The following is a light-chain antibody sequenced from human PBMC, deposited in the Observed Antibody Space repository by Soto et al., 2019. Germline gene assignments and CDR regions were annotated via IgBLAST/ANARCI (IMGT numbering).Light chain of an antibody. CDR1: QSISSW. CDR3: QQYNGYSTWT. CDR2: DAS. J-gene: IGKJ1*01. V-gene: IGKV1-5*01. Sequence: DVQMTQSPSTLSASLGDRVTITCGASQSISSWLAWYQQKPGKAPKLLIYDASSLESGVPSRFSGSGSGTEFTLTITSLQPDDFATYYCQQYNGYSTWTFGQGTKVDIK.